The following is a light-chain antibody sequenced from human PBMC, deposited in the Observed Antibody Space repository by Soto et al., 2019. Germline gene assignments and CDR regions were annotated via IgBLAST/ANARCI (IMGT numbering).Light chain of an antibody. J-gene: IGLJ2*01. CDR2: EVS. CDR3: SSYTSSSTRV. CDR1: SSDVGGYNY. V-gene: IGLV2-14*01. Sequence: QSALTQPASVSGSPGQSITIYCTGTSSDVGGYNYVSWYQQHPGKAPKLIIYEVSNRPSGISNRFSGSKSGNTASLTISGLQAEDEADYYSSSYTSSSTRVFGGGTKLTVL.